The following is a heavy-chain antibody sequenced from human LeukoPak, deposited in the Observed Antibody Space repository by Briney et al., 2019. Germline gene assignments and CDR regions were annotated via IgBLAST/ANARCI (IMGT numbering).Heavy chain of an antibody. D-gene: IGHD1-26*01. V-gene: IGHV3-48*03. CDR2: ISSRGSTI. CDR1: GFTFNNNE. Sequence: GGSLRLSCAASGFTFNNNEMNWVRQAPGKGLEWLSYISSRGSTIYYADSVKGRFTISRDNAKSTLYLQMNSLRAEDTAMYYCTGLYGGSYAYWGQGTLVTVSS. CDR3: TGLYGGSYAY. J-gene: IGHJ4*02.